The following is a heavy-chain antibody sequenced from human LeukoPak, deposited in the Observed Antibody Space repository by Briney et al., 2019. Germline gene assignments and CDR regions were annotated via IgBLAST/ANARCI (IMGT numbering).Heavy chain of an antibody. Sequence: PSETLSLTCAVYGGSFSGYYWSWIRQPPGKGLEWIGEINHSGSTNYNPSLKSRVTISVDTSKNQFSLKLSSVTAADTAVYYCARGRYSYGDDYWGQGTLVTVSS. J-gene: IGHJ4*02. D-gene: IGHD5-18*01. CDR3: ARGRYSYGDDY. CDR2: INHSGST. CDR1: GGSFSGYY. V-gene: IGHV4-34*01.